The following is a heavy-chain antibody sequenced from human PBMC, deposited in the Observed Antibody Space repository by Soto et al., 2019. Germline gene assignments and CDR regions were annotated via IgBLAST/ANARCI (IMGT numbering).Heavy chain of an antibody. CDR2: ISYDGSNK. J-gene: IGHJ6*02. V-gene: IGHV3-30*03. D-gene: IGHD3-16*02. Sequence: QVQLVESGGGVVQPGRSLRLSCADSGFTFSTYGMHWVRQAPGKGLEWVAVISYDGSNKNYADSVKGRFTISRDNSKNMPYHQMNSMGAEDTAVYYCARDRINYCYRYHCGVDVWGQGTTATVSS. CDR3: ARDRINYCYRYHCGVDV. CDR1: GFTFSTYG.